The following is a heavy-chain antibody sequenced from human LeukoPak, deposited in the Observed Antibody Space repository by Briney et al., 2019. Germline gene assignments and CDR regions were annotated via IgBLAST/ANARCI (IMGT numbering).Heavy chain of an antibody. J-gene: IGHJ4*02. CDR2: IYFDDSDI. Sequence: GEPRQSSSKASGYVVMYYWIGWVRPTPGKRLEWMGIIYFDDSDIRYSPPFDGQVLISGDKSTATAYLQWRSLKASDTAIYYCGKSRVGGSLHSYDHWGQGTRVTVSS. D-gene: IGHD4-23*01. CDR1: GYVVMYYW. V-gene: IGHV5-51*01. CDR3: GKSRVGGSLHSYDH.